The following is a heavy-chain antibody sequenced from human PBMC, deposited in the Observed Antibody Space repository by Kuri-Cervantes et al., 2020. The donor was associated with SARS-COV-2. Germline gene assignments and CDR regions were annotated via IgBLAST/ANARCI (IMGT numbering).Heavy chain of an antibody. V-gene: IGHV4-31*02. CDR1: GGSISSGDYY. CDR3: ARDSGGSYRDFDY. CDR2: IYYSGST. D-gene: IGHD1-26*01. Sequence: SCTVSGGSISSGDYYWSWIRQHPGKGLEWIGYIYYSGSTCYNPSLKSRVTISVDTSKNQFSLKLSSVTAADTAVYYCARDSGGSYRDFDYWGQGTLVTVSS. J-gene: IGHJ4*02.